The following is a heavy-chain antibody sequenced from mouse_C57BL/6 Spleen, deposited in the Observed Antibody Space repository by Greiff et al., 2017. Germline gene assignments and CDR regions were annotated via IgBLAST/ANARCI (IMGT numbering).Heavy chain of an antibody. CDR2: SRNKANDYTT. V-gene: IGHV7-1*01. CDR3: ARATGGYFDY. CDR1: GFTFSDFY. D-gene: IGHD1-1*01. J-gene: IGHJ2*01. Sequence: DVKLVESGGGLVQSGRSLRLSCATSGFTFSDFYMEWVRQAPGKGLEWIAASRNKANDYTTEYSASVKGRFIVSRDTSQSILYLQMNALRAEDTAIYYCARATGGYFDYWGQGTTLTVSS.